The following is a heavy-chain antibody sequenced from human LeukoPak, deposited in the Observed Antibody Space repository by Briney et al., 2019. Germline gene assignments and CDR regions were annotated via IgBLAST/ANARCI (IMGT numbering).Heavy chain of an antibody. CDR1: GVSTSAYY. D-gene: IGHD5-24*01. V-gene: IGHV4-59*08. J-gene: IGHJ4*02. Sequence: PSETLSLTCSVSGVSTSAYYWTWIRQPPGRGLEWIGYVYYSGDTKYNPSLKSRVTISIDTSKNQFSLKLSSVTAADTAVYYCAGQFNSFDYWGQGALVTVSP. CDR3: AGQFNSFDY. CDR2: VYYSGDT.